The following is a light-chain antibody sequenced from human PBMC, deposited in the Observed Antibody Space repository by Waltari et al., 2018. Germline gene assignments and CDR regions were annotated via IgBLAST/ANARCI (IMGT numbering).Light chain of an antibody. J-gene: IGLJ2*01. V-gene: IGLV1-40*01. CDR2: GTS. CDR1: GSNLGAGYD. Sequence: QSVLTQPPSVSGAPGQRVSISGTGSGSNLGAGYDVPWYQQHPGKAPKLLIYGTSTRPPGVPDRFFGSQSGTSASLAITALQAEDEAEYYCQSYDTSLSVVFGGGTKLTVL. CDR3: QSYDTSLSVV.